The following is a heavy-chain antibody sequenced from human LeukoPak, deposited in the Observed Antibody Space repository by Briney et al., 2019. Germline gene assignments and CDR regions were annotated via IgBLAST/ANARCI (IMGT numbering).Heavy chain of an antibody. Sequence: GGSLRLSCAASGFTFSDYYMTWIRQAPGKGLEWVSAISGSGGSTYYADSVKGRFTISRDNSKNTLYLQMNSLRAEDTAVYYCAKDRFDWLLPFDYWGQGTLVTVSS. CDR2: ISGSGGST. V-gene: IGHV3-23*01. J-gene: IGHJ4*02. CDR1: GFTFSDYY. CDR3: AKDRFDWLLPFDY. D-gene: IGHD3-9*01.